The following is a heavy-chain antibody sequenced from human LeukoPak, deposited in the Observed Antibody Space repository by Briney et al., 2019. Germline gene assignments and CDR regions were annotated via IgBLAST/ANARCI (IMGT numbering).Heavy chain of an antibody. CDR3: ARGHYRIEL. Sequence: GGSLRLSCAASGFAFSSYWMSWVRQAPGKGREWVATIKLDGSEKYNVDSVKGRFTISRDNVRNSLFLQMNSLRTEDTSVYYCARGHYRIELWGQGTLVTVSS. CDR2: IKLDGSEK. D-gene: IGHD3-10*01. CDR1: GFAFSSYW. J-gene: IGHJ4*02. V-gene: IGHV3-7*01.